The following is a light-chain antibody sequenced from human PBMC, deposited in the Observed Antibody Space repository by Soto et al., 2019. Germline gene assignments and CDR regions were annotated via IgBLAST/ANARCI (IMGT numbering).Light chain of an antibody. CDR2: GNS. J-gene: IGLJ2*01. CDR1: SSNIGAGYD. V-gene: IGLV1-40*01. CDR3: QSYDSSLSGNVV. Sequence: QSVLTQPPSVSGAPGQRVTISCTGSSSNIGAGYDVHWYQQLPGTAPKLLSYGNSNRPSGVPDRFSGSKSGTSASLAITGLQAEDEADYYCQSYDSSLSGNVVFGGGTNSPS.